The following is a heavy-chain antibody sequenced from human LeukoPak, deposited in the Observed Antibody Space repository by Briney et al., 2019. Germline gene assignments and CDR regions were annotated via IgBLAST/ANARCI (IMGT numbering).Heavy chain of an antibody. J-gene: IGHJ4*02. CDR3: AKGLLYYYGSGSNFDY. V-gene: IGHV3-30*02. D-gene: IGHD3-10*01. Sequence: GGSLRLFCAASGFTFSSYGMHWVRQAPGKGLEGVAFIRYDGSNKYYADSVKGRFTISRDNSKNTLYLQMNSLRTEDTAVYYCAKGLLYYYGSGSNFDYWGQGTLVTVSS. CDR2: IRYDGSNK. CDR1: GFTFSSYG.